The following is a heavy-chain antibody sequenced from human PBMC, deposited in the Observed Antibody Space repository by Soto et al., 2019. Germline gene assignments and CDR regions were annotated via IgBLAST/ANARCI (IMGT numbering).Heavy chain of an antibody. CDR2: INVDRSTT. J-gene: IGHJ4*02. V-gene: IGHV3-74*01. Sequence: PGGSLRLSCAASGFTFSRYWMHWVRQAPGKGLVWVSRINVDRSTTNYADSVKGRFTISIDNAKNTLYLQMNSLRAEDTAVYYCGTNSSGWYWGQGTLVTVSS. CDR1: GFTFSRYW. D-gene: IGHD6-19*01. CDR3: GTNSSGWY.